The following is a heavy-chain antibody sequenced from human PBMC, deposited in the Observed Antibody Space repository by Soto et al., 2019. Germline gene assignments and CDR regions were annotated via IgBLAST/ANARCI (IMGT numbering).Heavy chain of an antibody. V-gene: IGHV3-15*01. D-gene: IGHD3-16*02. CDR1: GFTFSNAW. CDR3: TTRCEGGYMITFGGVIVKDY. J-gene: IGHJ4*02. CDR2: IKSKTDGGTT. Sequence: GGSLRLSCAASGFTFSNAWMSWVRQAPGKGLEWVGRIKSKTDGGTTDYAAPVKGRFTISRDDSKNTLYLQMNSLKTEDTAVYYCTTRCEGGYMITFGGVIVKDYWGQGT.